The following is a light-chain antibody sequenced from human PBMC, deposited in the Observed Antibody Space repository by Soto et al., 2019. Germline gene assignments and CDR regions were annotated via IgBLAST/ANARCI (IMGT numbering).Light chain of an antibody. J-gene: IGKJ1*01. CDR3: LQHNAPPWT. CDR2: RAS. Sequence: DIQLTQSPSFLSASVGDRITITCRASQGIRSYLVWYQQRPGTAPKVLISRASRLHTGVPSRVSGSGSGTEFTLTITSLEPEDFATYYCLQHNAPPWTFGQGTKVEI. V-gene: IGKV1-9*01. CDR1: QGIRSY.